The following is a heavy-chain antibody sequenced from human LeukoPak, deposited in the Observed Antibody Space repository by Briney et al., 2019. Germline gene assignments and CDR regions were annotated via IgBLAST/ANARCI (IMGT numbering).Heavy chain of an antibody. V-gene: IGHV1-18*01. J-gene: IGHJ4*02. D-gene: IGHD3-10*01. CDR2: ISDYSGNP. CDR1: GYTFTSYG. Sequence: ASVKVSCKASGYTFTSYGISWVRQAPGQGLEWMGWISDYSGNPNYAQKFQGRVTMTADTFTSTAYMELRSLRSDDTAVYFCAGDSLLAAPYTDHWGQGTLVTVSS. CDR3: AGDSLLAAPYTDH.